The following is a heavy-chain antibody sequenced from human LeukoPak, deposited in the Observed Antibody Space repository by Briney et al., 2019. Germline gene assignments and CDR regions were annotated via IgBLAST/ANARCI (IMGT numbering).Heavy chain of an antibody. CDR2: MWYDGSNN. V-gene: IGHV3-33*01. J-gene: IGHJ4*02. Sequence: GGSLRLSCAASGFSFSNYGMHWVRQAPGKGLEWVALMWYDGSNNYYADSVKGRFTISRDNSKNTLYLQMNSLRAEDTAVYYCARGRIGPDYWGQGTLLTVSS. D-gene: IGHD3/OR15-3a*01. CDR1: GFSFSNYG. CDR3: ARGRIGPDY.